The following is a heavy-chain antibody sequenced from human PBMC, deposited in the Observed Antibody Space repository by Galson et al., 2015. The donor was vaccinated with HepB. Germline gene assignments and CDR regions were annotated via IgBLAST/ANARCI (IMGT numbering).Heavy chain of an antibody. V-gene: IGHV3-30*03. CDR3: ALAMVQGVIRDS. D-gene: IGHD3-10*01. J-gene: IGHJ5*02. CDR1: GFTFSSYG. Sequence: SLRLSCAASGFTFSSYGMHWVRQAPGKGLEWVAVISYDGSNKYYADSVKGRFTISRDNSKNTLYLQMNSLRAEDTAVYYCALAMVQGVIRDSWGQGTLVTVSS. CDR2: ISYDGSNK.